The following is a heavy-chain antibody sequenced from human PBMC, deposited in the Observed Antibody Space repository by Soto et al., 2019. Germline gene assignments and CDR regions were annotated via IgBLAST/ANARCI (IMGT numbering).Heavy chain of an antibody. CDR2: ISAYNGNT. CDR3: ARDGSMVRGVIYYHYYGMDV. CDR1: GYTFTSYG. Sequence: QVQLVQSGAEVKKPGASVKVSCKASGYTFTSYGISWVRQAPGQGLEWMGWISAYNGNTNYAQKLQGRVTMTTDTSTSTAYMELRSLRSDGTAVYYCARDGSMVRGVIYYHYYGMDVWGQGTTVTVSS. V-gene: IGHV1-18*01. J-gene: IGHJ6*02. D-gene: IGHD3-10*01.